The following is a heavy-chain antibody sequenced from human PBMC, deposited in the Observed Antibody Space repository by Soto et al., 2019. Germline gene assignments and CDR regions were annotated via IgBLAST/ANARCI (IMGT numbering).Heavy chain of an antibody. J-gene: IGHJ4*02. V-gene: IGHV2-5*02. Sequence: ITLKESGPTLVKPTQTLTLTCTFSGFSLSTSGVGVGWIRQPPGKALEWLALIYWDDDKRYSPSLKSRLTITKDTSKNQVVLTMTNMDPVDTATYYCARRQTYCGGNCYSGFDYWGQGTLVTVSS. CDR3: ARRQTYCGGNCYSGFDY. CDR2: IYWDDDK. CDR1: GFSLSTSGVG. D-gene: IGHD2-21*02.